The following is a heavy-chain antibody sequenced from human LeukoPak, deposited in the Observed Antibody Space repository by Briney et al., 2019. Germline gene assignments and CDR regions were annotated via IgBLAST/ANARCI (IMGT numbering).Heavy chain of an antibody. J-gene: IGHJ5*02. V-gene: IGHV4-39*07. Sequence: SETLSLTCTVSGGSISSSSYYWSWFRQPPGKGLEWIGEINPRGSTIYNPSLKSRVTISVDTSKNQFSLNLSSVTAADTAVYYCAREPGYCSGGSCYGGWFDPWGQGTLVTVSS. CDR2: INPRGST. CDR1: GGSISSSSYY. D-gene: IGHD2-15*01. CDR3: AREPGYCSGGSCYGGWFDP.